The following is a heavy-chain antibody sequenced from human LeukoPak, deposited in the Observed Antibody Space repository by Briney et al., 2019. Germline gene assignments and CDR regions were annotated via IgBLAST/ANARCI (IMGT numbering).Heavy chain of an antibody. Sequence: GGSLRLSCAASGFTVSSNYMSWVRQAPGKGLEWVSHISTGGSSIYYADSVKGRFTISRDNTKNSLFLQMNSLRAEDTAVYYCARGSYHYDTSGYYRLDYWGQGTLVTVSS. J-gene: IGHJ4*02. V-gene: IGHV3-11*04. CDR2: ISTGGSSI. CDR1: GFTVSSNY. CDR3: ARGSYHYDTSGYYRLDY. D-gene: IGHD3-22*01.